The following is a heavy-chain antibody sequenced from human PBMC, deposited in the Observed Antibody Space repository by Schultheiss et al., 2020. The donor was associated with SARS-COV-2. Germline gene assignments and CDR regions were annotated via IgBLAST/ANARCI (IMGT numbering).Heavy chain of an antibody. CDR1: GFSLSTSGMC. Sequence: SGPTLVKPTQTLTLTCTFSGFSLSTSGMCVSWIRQPPGKALEWLALIYWNDDKRYSPSLKSRLTITKDTSKNQVVLTMTNMDPVDTATYYCAHRQGVWGTFDYWGQGTLVTVSS. V-gene: IGHV2-5*01. CDR2: IYWNDDK. J-gene: IGHJ4*02. CDR3: AHRQGVWGTFDY. D-gene: IGHD6-13*01.